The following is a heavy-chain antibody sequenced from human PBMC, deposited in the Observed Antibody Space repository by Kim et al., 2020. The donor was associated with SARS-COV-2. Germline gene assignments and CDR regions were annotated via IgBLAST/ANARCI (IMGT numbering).Heavy chain of an antibody. J-gene: IGHJ4*02. CDR2: ISPTGRT. Sequence: SETLSLTCAVSGGSLSDNYWTWIRQAPGKGLEWIGEISPTGRTHYTPYLERRVTISIDTSKTQFSLRLDSVTAADTAVYYCARETYYYRGRDYWCQGTPV. CDR3: ARETYYYRGRDY. V-gene: IGHV4-34*01. CDR1: GGSLSDNY. D-gene: IGHD3-10*01.